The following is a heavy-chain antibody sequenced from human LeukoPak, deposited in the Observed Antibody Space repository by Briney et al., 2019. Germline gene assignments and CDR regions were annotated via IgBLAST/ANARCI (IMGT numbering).Heavy chain of an antibody. D-gene: IGHD6-19*01. CDR1: GFTFSDYY. V-gene: IGHV3-11*01. CDR3: ARDRYDYSSGWSNPDY. CDR2: ISSSGSTI. J-gene: IGHJ4*02. Sequence: GGSLRLSCAASGFTFSDYYMSWIRQAPGKGLEWVSYISSSGSTIYYADSVKGRFTISRDNAKNSLYLQMNSLRAEDTAVYYCARDRYDYSSGWSNPDYWGQGTLVTVSS.